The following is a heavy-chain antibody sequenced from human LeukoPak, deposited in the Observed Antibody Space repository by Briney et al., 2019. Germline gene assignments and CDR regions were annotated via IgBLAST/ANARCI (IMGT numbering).Heavy chain of an antibody. CDR2: INHSGTT. D-gene: IGHD2-2*01. CDR3: ARGYCSSIRCPGAFDI. CDR1: GGSFSGYY. J-gene: IGHJ3*02. V-gene: IGHV4-34*01. Sequence: SETLSLTCAVYGGSFSGYYWTWIRQPPGKGLEWIGEINHSGTTNYNPSLKSRDTISVDTSQNQFSLSLSSVTAADTAVYYCARGYCSSIRCPGAFDIWGQGTMVAVSS.